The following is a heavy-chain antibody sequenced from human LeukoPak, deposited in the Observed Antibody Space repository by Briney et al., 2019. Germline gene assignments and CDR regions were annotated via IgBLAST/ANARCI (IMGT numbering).Heavy chain of an antibody. J-gene: IGHJ4*02. D-gene: IGHD6-13*01. CDR1: GYTFNTYG. V-gene: IGHV1-18*01. CDR2: ISGYNGNT. Sequence: ASVKVSCKTSGYTFNTYGTSWVRKAPGQGLEWVGWISGYNGNTNYAQTFRDRVIMTIDTSTTTVYMELRSLRFDDTAVYYCARDDSSTWRQYWGQGTQVIVSS. CDR3: ARDDSSTWRQY.